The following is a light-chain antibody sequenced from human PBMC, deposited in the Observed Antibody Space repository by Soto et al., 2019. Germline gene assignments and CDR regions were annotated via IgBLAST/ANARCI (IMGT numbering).Light chain of an antibody. CDR3: QVWDSSSDHMV. V-gene: IGLV3-21*04. CDR2: YDS. CDR1: NIGSKS. Sequence: SYELTQPPSVSVAPGKTARITCGGKNIGSKSVHWYQQKPGQAPVLVIYYDSDRPSGIPERFSGSNSGNTATLTISRVEAGDEADYYCQVWDSSSDHMVFGGGTKVTVL. J-gene: IGLJ2*01.